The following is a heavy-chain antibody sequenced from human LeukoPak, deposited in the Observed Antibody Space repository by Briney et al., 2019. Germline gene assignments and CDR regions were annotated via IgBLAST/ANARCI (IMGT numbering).Heavy chain of an antibody. D-gene: IGHD4-17*01. CDR2: IRYDGSNK. CDR3: ARTVTTYWYFDL. Sequence: GGSLRLSCAASGFTFSSYGMHWVRQAPGKGLEWVAFIRYDGSNKYYADSVKGRFTISRDNSKNTLYLQMNSLRAEDTAVYYCARTVTTYWYFDLWGRGTLVTVSS. J-gene: IGHJ2*01. V-gene: IGHV3-30*02. CDR1: GFTFSSYG.